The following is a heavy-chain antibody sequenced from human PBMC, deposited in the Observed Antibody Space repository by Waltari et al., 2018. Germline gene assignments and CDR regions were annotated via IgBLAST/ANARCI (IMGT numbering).Heavy chain of an antibody. Sequence: QVQLQESGPGLVKPSQTLSLPCTVSGGSISSGSYYWSWIRQPAGKGLEWIGRIYTSGSTNYNPSLKSRVTISVDTSKNQFSLKLSSVTAADTAVYYCARGWIQLWSNYFDYWGQGTLVTVSS. CDR1: GGSISSGSYY. V-gene: IGHV4-61*02. D-gene: IGHD5-18*01. CDR3: ARGWIQLWSNYFDY. CDR2: IYTSGST. J-gene: IGHJ4*02.